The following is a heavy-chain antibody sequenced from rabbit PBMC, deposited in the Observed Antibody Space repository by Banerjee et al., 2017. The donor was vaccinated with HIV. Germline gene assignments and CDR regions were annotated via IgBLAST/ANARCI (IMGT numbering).Heavy chain of an antibody. D-gene: IGHD6-1*01. J-gene: IGHJ3*01. CDR1: AFSFSNKYV. CDR2: IAGGPGGTI. Sequence: QEQLEESGGDLVKPEGSLTLTCTASAFSFSNKYVMCWVRQAPGKGLEWIACIAGGPGGTIYYANWAKGRFTVSKTSSTTVTLQMTSLTAADTATYFCARGLVMLSLWGQGTLVTVS. V-gene: IGHV1S45*01. CDR3: ARGLVMLSL.